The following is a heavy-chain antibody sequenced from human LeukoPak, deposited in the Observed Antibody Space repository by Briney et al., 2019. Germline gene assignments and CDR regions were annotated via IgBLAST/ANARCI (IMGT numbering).Heavy chain of an antibody. CDR3: ARSGYDLKDYYYGMDV. J-gene: IGHJ6*02. CDR1: GYTFTSYG. D-gene: IGHD5-12*01. CDR2: VSAYNGNT. Sequence: ASVKVSCKASGYTFTSYGISWARQAPGQGLEWMGWVSAYNGNTNYAQKLQGRVTMTTDTSTSTAYMELRSLRSDDTAVYYCARSGYDLKDYYYGMDVWGQGTTVTVSS. V-gene: IGHV1-18*01.